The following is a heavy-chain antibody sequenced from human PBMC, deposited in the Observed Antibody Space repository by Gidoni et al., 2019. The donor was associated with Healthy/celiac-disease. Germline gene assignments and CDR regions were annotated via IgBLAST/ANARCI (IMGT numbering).Heavy chain of an antibody. CDR1: GGSISSYY. V-gene: IGHV4-59*08. CDR2: IYYSGST. D-gene: IGHD1-1*01. J-gene: IGHJ4*02. Sequence: QVQLQESRPGLVKPSETLSLTCTVPGGSISSYYWSWLRQPPGKGLEWIGYIYYSGSTNYNPSLKSRVTISVDTSKNQFSLKLSSVTAADTAVYYCARGEGGTNYFDYWGQGTLVTVSS. CDR3: ARGEGGTNYFDY.